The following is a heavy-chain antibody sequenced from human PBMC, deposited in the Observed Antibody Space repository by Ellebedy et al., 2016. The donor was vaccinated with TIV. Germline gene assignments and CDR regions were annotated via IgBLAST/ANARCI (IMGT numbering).Heavy chain of an antibody. CDR1: GGSISSGGYY. Sequence: SETLSLXXTVSGGSISSGGYYWSWVRQHPGKGLEWIGYIYYSGSTYYSPSLKSRVTISIDTSENQFSLKLSSVTAADTAVYYCARDCAAPYVRAFDIWGQGTMVTVSS. J-gene: IGHJ3*02. D-gene: IGHD6-6*01. CDR3: ARDCAAPYVRAFDI. CDR2: IYYSGST. V-gene: IGHV4-31*03.